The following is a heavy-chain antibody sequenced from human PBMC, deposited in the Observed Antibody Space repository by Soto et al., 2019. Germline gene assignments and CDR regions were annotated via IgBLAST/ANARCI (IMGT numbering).Heavy chain of an antibody. J-gene: IGHJ6*02. CDR3: ARDLSSSWNYYYSYGMDV. CDR1: GYTFTSYY. CDR2: INPSGGST. V-gene: IGHV1-46*01. Sequence: ASVKVSCKASGYTFTSYYMHWVRQAPGQGLEWMGIINPSGGSTSYAQKFQGRVTMTRDTSTSTVYMELSSLRSEDTAVYYCARDLSSSWNYYYSYGMDVWGQGTTVTVSS. D-gene: IGHD6-13*01.